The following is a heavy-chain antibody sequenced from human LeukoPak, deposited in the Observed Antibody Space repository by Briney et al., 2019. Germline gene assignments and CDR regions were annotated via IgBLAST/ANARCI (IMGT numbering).Heavy chain of an antibody. J-gene: IGHJ6*02. CDR3: ARNGLGYSSTSGMDV. D-gene: IGHD6-13*01. V-gene: IGHV4-31*03. Sequence: SETLSPTCTVSGGSISSGGYYWSWIRQHPGKGLEWIGYIYYSGSTYYNPSLKSRVTISVDTSKNQFSLKLSSVTAADTAVYYCARNGLGYSSTSGMDVWGQGTTVTVSS. CDR2: IYYSGST. CDR1: GGSISSGGYY.